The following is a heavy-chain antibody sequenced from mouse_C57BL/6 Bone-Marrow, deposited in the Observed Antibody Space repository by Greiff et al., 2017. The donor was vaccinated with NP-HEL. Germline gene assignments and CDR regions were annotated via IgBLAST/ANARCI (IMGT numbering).Heavy chain of an antibody. J-gene: IGHJ3*01. CDR3: ARESTMVTTGFAY. Sequence: EVMLVESGGRLVKPGGSLKLSCAASGFTFSSYAMSWVRQTPEKRLEWVATISDGGSYTSYPDNVKGRSTISRDNAKNNLYLQMSHLKSEDTAMYYCARESTMVTTGFAYWGQGTLVTVSA. CDR1: GFTFSSYA. D-gene: IGHD2-2*01. CDR2: ISDGGSYT. V-gene: IGHV5-4*01.